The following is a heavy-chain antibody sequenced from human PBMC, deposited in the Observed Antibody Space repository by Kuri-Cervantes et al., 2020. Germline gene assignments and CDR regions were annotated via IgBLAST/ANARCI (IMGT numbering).Heavy chain of an antibody. CDR2: IIPIFGTA. D-gene: IGHD6-13*01. V-gene: IGHV1-69*05. Sequence: SVKVSCKASGGTFSSYAISWVRQAPGQGLEWMGGIIPIFGTANYAQKFQGRVTITTDESTSTAYMELSSLRSEDTAVYYCAREFGYNRSLKDYWGQGTLVTVSS. J-gene: IGHJ4*02. CDR1: GGTFSSYA. CDR3: AREFGYNRSLKDY.